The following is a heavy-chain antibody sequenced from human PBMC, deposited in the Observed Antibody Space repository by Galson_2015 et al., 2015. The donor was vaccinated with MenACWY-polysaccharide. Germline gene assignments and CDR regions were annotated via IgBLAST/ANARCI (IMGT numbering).Heavy chain of an antibody. CDR2: MNPISGNT. CDR3: ARGGKYYYDSSGYLNWFDP. Sequence: SVKVSCKASGYSFSSCDINWVRQTTGQGLEWMGWMNPISGNTGYAQKFQGRVTMTRNTSISIAYMELSSLRSEDTAVYYCARGGKYYYDSSGYLNWFDPWGQGTLVTVSS. J-gene: IGHJ5*02. D-gene: IGHD3-22*01. CDR1: GYSFSSCD. V-gene: IGHV1-8*01.